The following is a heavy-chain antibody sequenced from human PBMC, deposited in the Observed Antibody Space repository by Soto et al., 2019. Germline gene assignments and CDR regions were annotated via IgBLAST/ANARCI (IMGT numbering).Heavy chain of an antibody. D-gene: IGHD4-17*01. CDR2: IGSSGGTT. CDR1: GFTFSSYA. Sequence: PGGSLRLSCAASGFTFSSYAMSWVRQAPGKGLEWVSAIGSSGGTTYYADSVKGRFTISRDNSKNTLYLQMNSLRAEDTAVYYCAKFAWYGDNNWFDPWGQGTLVTVSS. CDR3: AKFAWYGDNNWFDP. J-gene: IGHJ5*02. V-gene: IGHV3-23*01.